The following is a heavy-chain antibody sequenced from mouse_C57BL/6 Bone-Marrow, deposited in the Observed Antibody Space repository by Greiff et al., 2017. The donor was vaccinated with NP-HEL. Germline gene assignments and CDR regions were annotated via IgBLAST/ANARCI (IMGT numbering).Heavy chain of an antibody. Sequence: EVKLMESGGDLVKPGGSLKLSCAASGFTFSSYGMSWVRQTPDKRLEWVATISSGGSYTYYPDSVTGRFTISRDNTKNTLYLQMSSLKSEDTAMYYCARQGYDYGWFAYWGQGTLVTVSA. D-gene: IGHD2-4*01. CDR1: GFTFSSYG. V-gene: IGHV5-6*01. CDR3: ARQGYDYGWFAY. J-gene: IGHJ3*01. CDR2: ISSGGSYT.